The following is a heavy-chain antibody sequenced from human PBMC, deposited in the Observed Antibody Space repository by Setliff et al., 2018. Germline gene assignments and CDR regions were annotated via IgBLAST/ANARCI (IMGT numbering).Heavy chain of an antibody. CDR3: ARELVIIATWGNSAMGEAFDI. CDR2: INPNSGGT. D-gene: IGHD3-16*01. CDR1: GYTFTGYY. J-gene: IGHJ3*02. V-gene: IGHV1-2*06. Sequence: ASVKVSCKASGYTFTGYYMHWVRQAPGQGLEWMGRINPNSGGTNYAQKFQGRVTMTRVTSISTAHMELSRLRSDDTAVYYCARELVIIATWGNSAMGEAFDIWGQGTMVTVSS.